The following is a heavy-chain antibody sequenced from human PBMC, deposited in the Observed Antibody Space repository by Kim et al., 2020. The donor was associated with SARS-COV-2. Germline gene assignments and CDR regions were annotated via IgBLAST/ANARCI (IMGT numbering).Heavy chain of an antibody. CDR3: ARGGGDGDYVFDY. Sequence: SETLSLTCTVSGGSISSYYWSWIRQPPGKGLEWIGYIYYSGSTNYNPSLRSRVTISVDTSNNQFSLKLNSVTAAETAVYYCARGGGDGDYVFDYWGQGTLVTVSS. CDR1: GGSISSYY. J-gene: IGHJ4*02. V-gene: IGHV4-59*01. D-gene: IGHD4-17*01. CDR2: IYYSGST.